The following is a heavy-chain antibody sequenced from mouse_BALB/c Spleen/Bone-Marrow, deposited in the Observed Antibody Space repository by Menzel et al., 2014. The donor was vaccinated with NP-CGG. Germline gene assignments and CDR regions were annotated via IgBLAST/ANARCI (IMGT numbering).Heavy chain of an antibody. CDR2: INPSNGGT. D-gene: IGHD2-12*01. CDR1: GYTFTSYY. CDR3: TRSRRAMDH. J-gene: IGHJ4*01. V-gene: IGHV1S81*02. Sequence: LQQSGAELVKPGASVKLSCKASGYTFTSYYMWWVKQRPGQGLVWIGEINPSNGGTNFNEKFKSKATLTVDKSSSTAYMSLSSLTSEDSAVYYCTRSRRAMDHWGQGTSVTVSS.